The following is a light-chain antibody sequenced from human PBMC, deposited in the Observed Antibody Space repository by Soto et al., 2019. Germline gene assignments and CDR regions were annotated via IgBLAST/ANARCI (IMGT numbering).Light chain of an antibody. CDR3: QQYNPYYPWT. V-gene: IGKV1-5*03. J-gene: IGKJ1*01. CDR1: QSITGW. CDR2: KAS. Sequence: DMQMTQSPSTVSASVGDRGSITCLASQSITGWLAWFQQKPGKAPKLLISKASSLQSGVPSSFSGSGSATEFTLPISSLQPADFATYYCQQYNPYYPWTFGQGTQVDIK.